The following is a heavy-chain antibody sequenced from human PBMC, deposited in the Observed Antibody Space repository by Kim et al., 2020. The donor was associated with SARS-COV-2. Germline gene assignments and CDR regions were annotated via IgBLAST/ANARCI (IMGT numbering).Heavy chain of an antibody. V-gene: IGHV5-51*01. Sequence: PSFQGKVTISADKSISTAYLQWSSLKASDTDMYYCARRGNYGSGNYYLDYWGQGTLVTVSS. CDR3: ARRGNYGSGNYYLDY. J-gene: IGHJ4*02. D-gene: IGHD3-10*01.